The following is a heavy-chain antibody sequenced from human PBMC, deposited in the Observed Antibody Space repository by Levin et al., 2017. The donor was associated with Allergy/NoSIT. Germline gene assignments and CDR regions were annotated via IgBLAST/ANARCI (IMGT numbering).Heavy chain of an antibody. V-gene: IGHV3-11*05. Sequence: LSLTCAASGFAFSDYYMSWIRQAPGKGLEWLSYITSSSTYKKYADSVKGRFTISRDNTKNLLYLQMDSLRAEDTAVYFCARELSSSDAFDVWGQGTMVTVSS. J-gene: IGHJ3*01. CDR1: GFAFSDYY. CDR3: ARELSSSDAFDV. CDR2: ITSSSTYK.